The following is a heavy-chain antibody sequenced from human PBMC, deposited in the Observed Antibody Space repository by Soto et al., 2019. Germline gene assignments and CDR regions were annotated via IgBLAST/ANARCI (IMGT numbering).Heavy chain of an antibody. CDR1: GASVGSGSYY. J-gene: IGHJ5*02. D-gene: IGHD4-4*01. CDR2: IYYSGNT. Sequence: QVQLQESGPRLVKPSETLSLTCTVSGASVGSGSYYWSWIRQPLGQGLECNGYIYYSGNTDYNPSLRGRATISVDKAKNHFSMQLTSVTSADTAIYYCARDSVLAYYSEDRNPYWFDPWGQGTLVIVSS. CDR3: ARDSVLAYYSEDRNPYWFDP. V-gene: IGHV4-61*03.